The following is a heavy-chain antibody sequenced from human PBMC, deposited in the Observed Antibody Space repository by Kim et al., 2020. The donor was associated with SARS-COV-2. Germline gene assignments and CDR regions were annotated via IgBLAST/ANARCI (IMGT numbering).Heavy chain of an antibody. CDR2: ISSDGGST. CDR1: GFTFSNYA. D-gene: IGHD3-10*01. J-gene: IGHJ3*01. CDR3: VTRNYYNSGSYYEGAPF. Sequence: GGSLRLSCSASGFTFSNYAMHWVRQAPGKGLEYVSAISSDGGSTYYADSVKGRFTISRDNSKNMLYVQMSRLRVEDTAIYYCVTRNYYNSGSYYEGAPF. V-gene: IGHV3-64*05.